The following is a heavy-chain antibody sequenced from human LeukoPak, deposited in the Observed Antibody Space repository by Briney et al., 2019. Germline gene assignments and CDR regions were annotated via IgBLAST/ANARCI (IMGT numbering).Heavy chain of an antibody. Sequence: ASVNVSCKASGYTFTSYGISWVRQAPGQGLEWVGWISAYNGNTNYAQKLQGRVTMTTDTSTSTAYMELRSLRSDDTAVYYCARDRREAVVVAATPLDYWGQGTLVTVSS. CDR2: ISAYNGNT. J-gene: IGHJ4*02. CDR1: GYTFTSYG. D-gene: IGHD2-15*01. V-gene: IGHV1-18*01. CDR3: ARDRREAVVVAATPLDY.